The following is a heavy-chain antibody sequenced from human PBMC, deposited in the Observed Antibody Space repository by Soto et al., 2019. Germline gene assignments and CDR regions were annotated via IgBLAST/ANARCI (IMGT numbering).Heavy chain of an antibody. D-gene: IGHD3-10*01. Sequence: ASLKGSCQASGYTFTRYDINWVRQATGQGLEWMGWMNPNSGNTGYAQKFQGRVTMTRNTSISTAYMELSSLRSEDTAVYYCARGRGAVDYWGQGTLVTVSS. CDR1: GYTFTRYD. V-gene: IGHV1-8*01. CDR3: ARGRGAVDY. J-gene: IGHJ4*02. CDR2: MNPNSGNT.